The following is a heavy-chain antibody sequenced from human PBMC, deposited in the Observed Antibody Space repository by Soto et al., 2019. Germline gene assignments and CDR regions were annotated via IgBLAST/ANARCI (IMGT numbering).Heavy chain of an antibody. CDR3: AKDDYGYWFDP. CDR1: GYSFTDYY. CDR2: INPRTGGT. V-gene: IGHV1-2*02. Sequence: GASVKVSRKASGYSFTDYYMHWVRQAPGQGLEWMGWINPRTGGTNYADSVKGRFTISRDNSKSTLYLQMNSLRAEDSAVYYCAKDDYGYWFDPWGQGTLVTVSS. J-gene: IGHJ5*02. D-gene: IGHD4-17*01.